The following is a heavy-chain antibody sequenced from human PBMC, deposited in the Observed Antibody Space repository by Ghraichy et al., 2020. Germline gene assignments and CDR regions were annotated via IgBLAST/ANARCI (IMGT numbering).Heavy chain of an antibody. CDR2: ISGSGGST. V-gene: IGHV3-23*01. D-gene: IGHD3-16*01. J-gene: IGHJ4*02. CDR1: GFTFSSYA. CDR3: AKDILMITFGGVRVGYFDY. Sequence: GESLNISCAASGFTFSSYAMSWVRQAPGKGLEWVSAISGSGGSTYYADSVKGRFTISRGNSKNTLYLQMNSLRAEDTAVYYCAKDILMITFGGVRVGYFDYWGQGTLVTVSS.